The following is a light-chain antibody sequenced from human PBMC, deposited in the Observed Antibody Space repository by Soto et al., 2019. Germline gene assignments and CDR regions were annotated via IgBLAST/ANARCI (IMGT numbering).Light chain of an antibody. Sequence: QSALTQPASVSGSPGQSITLSCTGTSSDVGGYNYVSWYQQHPGKAPKLMIYEVNNRPSGVSNRFSGSKSGNTASLTISGLQAEDEADYYCSSYTSSHTRVFGGGTKLTVL. CDR2: EVN. CDR3: SSYTSSHTRV. CDR1: SSDVGGYNY. V-gene: IGLV2-14*01. J-gene: IGLJ3*02.